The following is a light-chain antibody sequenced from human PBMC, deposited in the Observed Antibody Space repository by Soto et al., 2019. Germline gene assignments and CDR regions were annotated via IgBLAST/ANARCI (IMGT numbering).Light chain of an antibody. CDR1: QSIRSHY. CDR3: QQYGSSPPIT. CDR2: GAS. Sequence: EIVLTQSPGTLSLSPGERATLSCRASQSIRSHYLAWYQQKPGQAPRLLIYGASSRATGIPDRFSGSGSGTDFTLTISRLEPEDFAVYYCQQYGSSPPITFGQGTRL. V-gene: IGKV3-20*01. J-gene: IGKJ5*01.